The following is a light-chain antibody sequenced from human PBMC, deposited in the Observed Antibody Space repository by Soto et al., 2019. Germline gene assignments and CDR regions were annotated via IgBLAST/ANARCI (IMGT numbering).Light chain of an antibody. CDR2: EVT. Sequence: QSALTQPASVSGSRGQSITISCVGRNTDVGQDKSVSWYQQGPGKAPKLLIFEVTNRPSGVSSRFSGSRSGNTASLTISGLQPDDEGDYFCVSYKDTDTLVFGTGTKVTVL. CDR1: NTDVGQDKS. J-gene: IGLJ1*01. CDR3: VSYKDTDTLV. V-gene: IGLV2-14*01.